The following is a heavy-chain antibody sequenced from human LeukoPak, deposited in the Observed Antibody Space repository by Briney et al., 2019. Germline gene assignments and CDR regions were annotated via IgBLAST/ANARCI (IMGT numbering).Heavy chain of an antibody. J-gene: IGHJ6*03. CDR1: GGTFSSYA. Sequence: ASVKVSCKASGGTFSSYAISWVRQAPGQGLEWMGGIIPIFGTANYAQKFQGRVTITTDESTSTAYMELSSLRSEDTAVYYCARNSGSHDDYYYYYYMDVWGKGTTVTVSS. CDR3: ARNSGSHDDYYYYYYMDV. CDR2: IIPIFGTA. V-gene: IGHV1-69*05. D-gene: IGHD1-26*01.